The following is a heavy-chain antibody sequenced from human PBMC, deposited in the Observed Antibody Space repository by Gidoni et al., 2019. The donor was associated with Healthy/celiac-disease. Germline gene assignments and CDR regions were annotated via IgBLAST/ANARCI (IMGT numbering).Heavy chain of an antibody. Sequence: QLQLQESGPGLVKPSETLSLTCTVSGGSISSSSYYGGWIRQPPGKGLEWIGSIYYSGSTYYNPSLKSRVTISVDTSKNQFSLKLSSVTAADTAVYYCETGFAIMGYFDYWGQGTLVTVS. CDR2: IYYSGST. V-gene: IGHV4-39*01. J-gene: IGHJ4*02. CDR3: ETGFAIMGYFDY. D-gene: IGHD3-16*01. CDR1: GGSISSSSYY.